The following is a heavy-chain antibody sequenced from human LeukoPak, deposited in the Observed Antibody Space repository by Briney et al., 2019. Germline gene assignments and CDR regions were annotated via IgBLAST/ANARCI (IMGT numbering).Heavy chain of an antibody. Sequence: PGGSLRLSCSASGLTFSTYGMHWVRQAPGKGLEWVAVIWYDGSIKYYADSVKDRFTISRDNSKNTLYLQMNSLRAEDTGVYYCARAVGPYDYWGQGTLVTVSS. CDR3: ARAVGPYDY. V-gene: IGHV3-33*08. J-gene: IGHJ4*02. CDR1: GLTFSTYG. D-gene: IGHD3-10*01. CDR2: IWYDGSIK.